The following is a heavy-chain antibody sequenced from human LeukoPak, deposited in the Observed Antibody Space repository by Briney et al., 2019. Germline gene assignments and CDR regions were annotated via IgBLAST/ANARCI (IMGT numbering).Heavy chain of an antibody. CDR1: GDSITSGDYY. D-gene: IGHD6-19*01. Sequence: PSETLSLTCDVSGDSITSGDYYWAWIRQPPGKGQQWIASIYYNGATYYNPFLRSRLTISRDTSKNQFSLKMTSVTTTDTAVYHRVRHASGWYTDWGQGTPVTVSP. CDR2: IYYNGAT. V-gene: IGHV4-39*01. J-gene: IGHJ1*01. CDR3: VRHASGWYTD.